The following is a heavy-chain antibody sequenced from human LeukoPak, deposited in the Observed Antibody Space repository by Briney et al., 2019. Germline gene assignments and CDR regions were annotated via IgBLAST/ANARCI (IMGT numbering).Heavy chain of an antibody. D-gene: IGHD6-13*01. Sequence: GRSLRLSCAASGFTFSSYGMHWVRQAPGKGLEWVAGMWYDGSNKYYADSVKGRFTISRDNSKNTMYLQMNSLRAEDTAVYYCAKEYSSSWPVGIDYWGQGTLVTVSS. CDR2: MWYDGSNK. CDR1: GFTFSSYG. V-gene: IGHV3-33*06. J-gene: IGHJ4*02. CDR3: AKEYSSSWPVGIDY.